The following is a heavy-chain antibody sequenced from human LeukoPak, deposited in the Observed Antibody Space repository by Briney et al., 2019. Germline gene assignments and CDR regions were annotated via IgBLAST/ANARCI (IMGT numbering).Heavy chain of an antibody. V-gene: IGHV1-18*01. Sequence: ASVKVSCKASGYTFTSYGISWVRQAPGQGLEWMGWISVYNGNTNYAQKLQGRVTMTTDTSTSTAYMELRRLRSDDTAVYYCAREISDIVVVPAAMRYNWFDPWGQGTLVTVSS. CDR3: AREISDIVVVPAAMRYNWFDP. CDR2: ISVYNGNT. D-gene: IGHD2-2*01. CDR1: GYTFTSYG. J-gene: IGHJ5*02.